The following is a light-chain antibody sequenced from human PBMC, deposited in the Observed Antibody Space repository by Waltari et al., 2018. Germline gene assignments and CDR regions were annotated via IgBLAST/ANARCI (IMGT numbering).Light chain of an antibody. J-gene: IGKJ2*01. CDR3: QQYDNLPYA. Sequence: DIQMTQSPSSLSASVGDRVTISCQASQDIKKFLNWYQQKPGNAPYLLIIDASNVQTGVPSRFSGCGSGTTFTLTSATLQPEDSATYHCQQYDNLPYAFGQGTKLEIK. V-gene: IGKV1-33*01. CDR2: DAS. CDR1: QDIKKF.